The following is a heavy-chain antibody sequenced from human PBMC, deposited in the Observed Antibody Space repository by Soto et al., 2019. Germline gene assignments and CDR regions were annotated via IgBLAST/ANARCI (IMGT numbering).Heavy chain of an antibody. D-gene: IGHD6-19*01. J-gene: IGHJ4*02. V-gene: IGHV4-34*01. CDR3: VGYSSGWYDY. CDR1: GGSFSGYY. Sequence: SSETLSLTCAVYGGSFSGYYWSWIRQPPGKGLEWIGEINHSGSTNYNPSLKSRVTISVDTSKNQFSLKLSSVTAADTAVYYCVGYSSGWYDYWGQGTLVTVS. CDR2: INHSGST.